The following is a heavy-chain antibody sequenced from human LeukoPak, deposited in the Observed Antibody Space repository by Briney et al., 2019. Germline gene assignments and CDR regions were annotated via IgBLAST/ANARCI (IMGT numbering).Heavy chain of an antibody. D-gene: IGHD6-13*01. V-gene: IGHV3-30*18. Sequence: PGRSLRLSCAASGFTFSSYGMHWVRPAPGKGLEWVAVISYDGSNKYYADSVKGRFTISRDNSKNTLYLQMNSLRAEDTAVYYCAKAYSSSWYYFDYWGQGTLVTVSS. CDR3: AKAYSSSWYYFDY. CDR1: GFTFSSYG. CDR2: ISYDGSNK. J-gene: IGHJ4*02.